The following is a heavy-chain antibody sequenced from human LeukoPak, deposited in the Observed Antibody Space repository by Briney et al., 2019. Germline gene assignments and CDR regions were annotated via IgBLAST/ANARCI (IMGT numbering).Heavy chain of an antibody. CDR3: AKGVGYYYGSGSYYSD. CDR1: GFTFDDYA. J-gene: IGHJ4*02. V-gene: IGHV3-9*01. D-gene: IGHD3-10*01. Sequence: PGRSLRLSCAASGFTFDDYAMHWVRQAPGKGLEWVSGISWNSGSIGYADSVKGRFTISRDNAKNSLYLQMNSLRAEDTALYYCAKGVGYYYGSGSYYSDWGQGTLVTVSS. CDR2: ISWNSGSI.